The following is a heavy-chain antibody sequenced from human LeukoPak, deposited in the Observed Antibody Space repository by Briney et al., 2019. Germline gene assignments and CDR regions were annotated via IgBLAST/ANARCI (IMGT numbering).Heavy chain of an antibody. D-gene: IGHD6-13*01. CDR2: ISYDGSNK. V-gene: IGHV3-30-3*01. Sequence: GRSLRLSCAASGFTFSSYAMHWVRQAPGKGLEWVAVISYDGSNKYYADSVKGRFTISRDNSKNTLYLQMNSLRAEDTAVYYCAKEGQQLVGYYFDYWGQGTLVTVSS. J-gene: IGHJ4*02. CDR1: GFTFSSYA. CDR3: AKEGQQLVGYYFDY.